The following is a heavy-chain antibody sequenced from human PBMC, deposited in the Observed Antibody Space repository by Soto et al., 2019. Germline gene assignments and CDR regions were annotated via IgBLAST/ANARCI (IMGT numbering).Heavy chain of an antibody. CDR3: ARGNGGSYDWFDP. V-gene: IGHV1-8*01. CDR1: GYTFTSYD. Sequence: QVQLVQSGAEVKKPGASVKVSCKASGYTFTSYDINWVRQATGQGLEWMGWMIPNSGNTGYAQKFQGRLPXTXNXXIGTAYMELSSLRSEDTAVYYCARGNGGSYDWFDPWGQGTLVTVSS. J-gene: IGHJ5*02. D-gene: IGHD1-26*01. CDR2: MIPNSGNT.